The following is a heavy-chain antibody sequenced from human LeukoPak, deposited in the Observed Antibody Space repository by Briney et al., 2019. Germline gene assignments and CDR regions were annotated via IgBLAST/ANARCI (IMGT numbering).Heavy chain of an antibody. CDR1: GGSISSSSYY. J-gene: IGHJ5*02. Sequence: SETLSLTCTVSGGSISSSSYYWGWIRQPPGKGLEWIGSFYYSGSTYYNPSLKSRITISVDTSKNQFSLKLSSVTAADTAVYYCAKQGGGYCSGGSCYWNWFDPWGQGTLVTVSS. CDR3: AKQGGGYCSGGSCYWNWFDP. CDR2: FYYSGST. V-gene: IGHV4-39*01. D-gene: IGHD2-15*01.